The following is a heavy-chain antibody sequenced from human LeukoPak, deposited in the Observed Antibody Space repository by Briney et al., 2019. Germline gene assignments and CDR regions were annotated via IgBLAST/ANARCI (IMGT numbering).Heavy chain of an antibody. J-gene: IGHJ4*02. CDR3: ARNVWGSYRAIDY. Sequence: PGGSLRLSCAASGFTFSSYEMNWVRQAPGKGLEWVSYISSGGSNIYYADSVKGRFTISRDNAKNSLFLQMNSLRVEDTAVYYCARNVWGSYRAIDYWGQGTLVTVSS. CDR1: GFTFSSYE. V-gene: IGHV3-48*03. CDR2: ISSGGSNI. D-gene: IGHD3-16*02.